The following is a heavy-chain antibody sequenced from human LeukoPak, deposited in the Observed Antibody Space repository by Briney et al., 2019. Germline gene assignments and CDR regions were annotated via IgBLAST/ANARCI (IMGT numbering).Heavy chain of an antibody. CDR1: GFTFSSNG. J-gene: IGHJ4*02. Sequence: HPGRSLRLSCAASGFTFSSNGMHWVRQAPGKGLECVAVISYDGSNKYYADSVKGRFTISRDNSKNTLYLQMNSLRAEDTAVYYCAKDRYSSGCSDYWGQGTLVTVSS. CDR2: ISYDGSNK. D-gene: IGHD6-19*01. CDR3: AKDRYSSGCSDY. V-gene: IGHV3-30*18.